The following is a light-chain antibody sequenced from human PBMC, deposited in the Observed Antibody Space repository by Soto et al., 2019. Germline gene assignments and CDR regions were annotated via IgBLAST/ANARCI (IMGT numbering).Light chain of an antibody. CDR1: ESVSNN. Sequence: IVMTQSHSTLSVSPGERATLSCRASESVSNNLAWYQQRPRQAPRLLIYGASTRATAIPARFSGSGSGTEFTLTISSLQSEDFAVYYCQQYDDWPETCGQATKVHI. J-gene: IGKJ1*01. V-gene: IGKV3-15*01. CDR3: QQYDDWPET. CDR2: GAS.